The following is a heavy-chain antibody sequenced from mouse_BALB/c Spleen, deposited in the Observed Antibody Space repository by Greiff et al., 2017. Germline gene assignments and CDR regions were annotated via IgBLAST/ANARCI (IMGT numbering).Heavy chain of an antibody. CDR3: ARSSAKGYY. V-gene: IGHV14-3*02. J-gene: IGHJ2*01. CDR2: IDPANGNT. Sequence: EVQVVESGAELVKPGASVKLSCTASGFNIKDTYMHWVKQRPEQGLEWIGRIDPANGNTKYDPKFQGKATITADTSSNTAYLQLSSLTSEDTAVYYCARSSAKGYYWGQGTTLTVSS. CDR1: GFNIKDTY. D-gene: IGHD1-2*01.